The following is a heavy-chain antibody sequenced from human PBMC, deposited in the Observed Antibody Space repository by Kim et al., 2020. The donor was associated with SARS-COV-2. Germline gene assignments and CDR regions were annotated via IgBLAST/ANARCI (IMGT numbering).Heavy chain of an antibody. J-gene: IGHJ4*02. CDR3: AKSNSYGYSGDYYFHY. CDR1: GYTFTNYW. D-gene: IGHD5-18*01. V-gene: IGHV5-51*01. Sequence: GESLKISCKASGYTFTNYWIGWVRQKPGKGLEWMGITYPSDSNTRYSPSFEGQVTISADKSTGTAYLQWSSLKASDTGLYYCAKSNSYGYSGDYYFHYWGPGTLVTVS. CDR2: TYPSDSNT.